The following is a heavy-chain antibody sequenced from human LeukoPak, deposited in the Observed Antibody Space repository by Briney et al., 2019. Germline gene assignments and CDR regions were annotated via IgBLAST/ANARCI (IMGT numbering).Heavy chain of an antibody. V-gene: IGHV1-18*01. CDR1: GYTFTSYG. CDR2: ISAYNGNT. CDR3: ARGFGVIRTLYYFDY. J-gene: IGHJ4*02. D-gene: IGHD3-10*01. Sequence: ASVKVSCKTSGYTFTSYGISWVRQASGQGLEWMGWISAYNGNTNYAQKLQGRVTMTTDTSTSTAYMELRSLRSDDTAVYYCARGFGVIRTLYYFDYWGQGTLVTVSS.